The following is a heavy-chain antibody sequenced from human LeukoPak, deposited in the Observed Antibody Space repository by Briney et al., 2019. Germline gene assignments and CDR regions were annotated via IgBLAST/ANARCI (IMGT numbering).Heavy chain of an antibody. Sequence: SETLSLTCTVSGGSISSYYWSWIRQPAGKGLEWIGHIYTSGSTNYNPSLKSRVTISVDTSKNQFSLKLSSVTAADTAVYYCARGGTDFWSGYYGVDPWGQGTLVTVSS. D-gene: IGHD3-3*01. CDR2: IYTSGST. V-gene: IGHV4-4*07. CDR1: GGSISSYY. J-gene: IGHJ5*02. CDR3: ARGGTDFWSGYYGVDP.